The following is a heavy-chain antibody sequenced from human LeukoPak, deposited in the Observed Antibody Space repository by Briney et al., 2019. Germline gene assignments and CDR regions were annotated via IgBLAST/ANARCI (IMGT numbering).Heavy chain of an antibody. CDR1: GFTFSSYA. V-gene: IGHV3-64*01. Sequence: GGSLRLFCAASGFTFSSYAMHWVRQAPGKGLEYVSAISSNGGSTYYANSVKGRFTISRDNSKNTLYLQMGSLRAEDMAVYYCARGPAYCSGGSCYETHYYFDYWGQGTLVTVSS. D-gene: IGHD2-15*01. J-gene: IGHJ4*02. CDR3: ARGPAYCSGGSCYETHYYFDY. CDR2: ISSNGGST.